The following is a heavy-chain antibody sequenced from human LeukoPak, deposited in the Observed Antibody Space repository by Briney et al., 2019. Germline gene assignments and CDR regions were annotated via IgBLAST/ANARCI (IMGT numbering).Heavy chain of an antibody. Sequence: PGRSLSLSCAASGFTFSSYAMHWVRQAPGKGLEWVAVISYDGSNKYYADSVKGRFTISRDNSKNTLYLQMNSLRAEDTAVYYCARDLEDYGGNPSPSDYWGQGTLVTVSS. CDR3: ARDLEDYGGNPSPSDY. V-gene: IGHV3-30-3*01. CDR2: ISYDGSNK. J-gene: IGHJ4*02. D-gene: IGHD4-23*01. CDR1: GFTFSSYA.